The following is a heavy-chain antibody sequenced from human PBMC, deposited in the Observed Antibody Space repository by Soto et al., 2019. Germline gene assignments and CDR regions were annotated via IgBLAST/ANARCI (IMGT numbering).Heavy chain of an antibody. CDR3: ARFVTIFGVGYGMDV. D-gene: IGHD3-3*01. Sequence: ASVKVSCKASGYTFTGHYMHWVRQAPGQGLEWMGWINPNSGGTNYAQKFQGWVTMTRDTSISTAYMELSRLRSDDTAVYYCARFVTIFGVGYGMDVWGQGTTVTVSS. V-gene: IGHV1-2*04. CDR1: GYTFTGHY. J-gene: IGHJ6*02. CDR2: INPNSGGT.